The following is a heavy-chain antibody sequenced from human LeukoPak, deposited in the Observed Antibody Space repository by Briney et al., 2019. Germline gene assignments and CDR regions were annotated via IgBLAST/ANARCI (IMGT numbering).Heavy chain of an antibody. CDR1: GFTFSNDA. Sequence: GGSLRLSCVAFGFTFSNDAMSWVRQAPGKGLEWVSTISGSGGSTYYADSVKGRFTISRDNSKNTLYLQMNSLRAEDTAVYYCAKEQKRGDAFDIWGQGTMVTVSS. V-gene: IGHV3-23*01. CDR3: AKEQKRGDAFDI. CDR2: ISGSGGST. J-gene: IGHJ3*02. D-gene: IGHD3-10*01.